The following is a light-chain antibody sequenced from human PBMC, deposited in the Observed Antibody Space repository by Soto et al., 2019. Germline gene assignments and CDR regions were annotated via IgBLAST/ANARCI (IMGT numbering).Light chain of an antibody. Sequence: EVVMKQSPATLSVSPGETATLSCRASQSVGSNLAWYQQKPGQAPRLLIYAASTRATGIPARFSGSGSGTEFTLTISSLQSEDFAVYYCHQYNSWPLYFGPGTKVDVK. CDR1: QSVGSN. CDR2: AAS. J-gene: IGKJ3*01. V-gene: IGKV3-15*01. CDR3: HQYNSWPLY.